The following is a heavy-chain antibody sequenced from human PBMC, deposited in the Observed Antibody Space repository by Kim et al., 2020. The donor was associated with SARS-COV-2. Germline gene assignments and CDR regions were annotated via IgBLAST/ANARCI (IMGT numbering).Heavy chain of an antibody. D-gene: IGHD3-10*01. J-gene: IGHJ4*02. V-gene: IGHV1-18*01. Sequence: AQKLQGRVTMTTDTATSTAYMELRSLRSDDTAVYYCARDPRWFGESDFDYWGQGTLVTVSS. CDR3: ARDPRWFGESDFDY.